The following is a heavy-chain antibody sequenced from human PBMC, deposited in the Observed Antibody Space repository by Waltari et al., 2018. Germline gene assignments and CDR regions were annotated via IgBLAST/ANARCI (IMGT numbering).Heavy chain of an antibody. CDR2: ISGSGGST. CDR3: AKEPSYGDGFDY. CDR1: GFTFRSYA. J-gene: IGHJ4*02. V-gene: IGHV3-23*01. Sequence: ELQLLESGGGLVQAGGSLRLSCAASGFTFRSYAMRWVRQAPGEGLEWVSAISGSGGSTYYADSVKGRFTISRENSKNTLYLQMNSLRAEDTAVYYCAKEPSYGDGFDYWGQGTLVTGSS. D-gene: IGHD5-18*01.